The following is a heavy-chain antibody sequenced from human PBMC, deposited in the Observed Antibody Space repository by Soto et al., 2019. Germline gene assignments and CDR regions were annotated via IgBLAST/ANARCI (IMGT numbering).Heavy chain of an antibody. CDR1: GYGFTTYG. D-gene: IGHD1-1*01. J-gene: IGHJ4*02. CDR2: ISAHNGNT. Sequence: QVHLVQSGAEVKKPGASVKVSCKGSGYGFTTYGITWVRQAPGQGLEWMAWISAHNGNTNYAQKLQGRVTVTRDTSTSTAYMDLRSLTSDDTAVYYFARGRYGDYWGQGALVTVSS. CDR3: ARGRYGDY. V-gene: IGHV1-18*01.